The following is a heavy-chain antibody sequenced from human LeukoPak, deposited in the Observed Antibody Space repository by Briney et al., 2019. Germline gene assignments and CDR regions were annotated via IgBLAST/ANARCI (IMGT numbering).Heavy chain of an antibody. V-gene: IGHV1-69*13. D-gene: IGHD2-8*01. CDR3: ARGVWGYCTNGVCPPDY. J-gene: IGHJ4*02. CDR2: ITPIFGTA. Sequence: SVKVSCKASGGTFSSYAISWVRQAPGQGLEWMGGITPIFGTANYAQKFQGRVTITADESTSTAYMELSSLRSEDTAVYYCARGVWGYCTNGVCPPDYWGQGTLVTVSS. CDR1: GGTFSSYA.